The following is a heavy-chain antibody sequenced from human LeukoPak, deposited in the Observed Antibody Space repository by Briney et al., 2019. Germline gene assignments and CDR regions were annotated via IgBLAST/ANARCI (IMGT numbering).Heavy chain of an antibody. Sequence: ASVKVSCNASGYTFTSYDINWVRQAPGQGLEWMGWINPNSGGTNYAQKFQGRVTMTRDTSISTAYMELSRLRSDDTAVYYCARDPQLETSPVDYWGQGTLVTVSS. J-gene: IGHJ4*02. CDR3: ARDPQLETSPVDY. V-gene: IGHV1-2*02. CDR1: GYTFTSYD. D-gene: IGHD1-1*01. CDR2: INPNSGGT.